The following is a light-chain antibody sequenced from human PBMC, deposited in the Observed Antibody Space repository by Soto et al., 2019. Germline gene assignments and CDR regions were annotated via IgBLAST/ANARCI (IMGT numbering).Light chain of an antibody. Sequence: VYTESFPALSLSTGKRDPLSHRASQSVSSYLAWYQQKPGQAPRFLIYGAFYRATGIPDRFSGSGSGTDFTLTISRLEPEDFAVYYCQQYSSSPLTFGGGTQLEIK. J-gene: IGKJ4*01. CDR2: GAF. V-gene: IGKV3-20*01. CDR3: QQYSSSPLT. CDR1: QSVSSY.